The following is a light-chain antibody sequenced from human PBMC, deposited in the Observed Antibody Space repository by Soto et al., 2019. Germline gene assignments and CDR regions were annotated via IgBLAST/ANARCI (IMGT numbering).Light chain of an antibody. Sequence: QSALTQPRSVSGSPGQSVTISCTGTSSDVGGYNYVSWYQQHPGKAPKLMIYDVSQRPSGVPDRLSGSKSGNTASLTISGLQAEDEADYYCCSYAGSYTLYVFGTGTKVTVL. CDR2: DVS. V-gene: IGLV2-11*01. CDR3: CSYAGSYTLYV. J-gene: IGLJ1*01. CDR1: SSDVGGYNY.